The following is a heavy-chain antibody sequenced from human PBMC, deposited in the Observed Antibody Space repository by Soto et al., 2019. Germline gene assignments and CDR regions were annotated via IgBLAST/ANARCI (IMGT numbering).Heavy chain of an antibody. CDR2: TYYTGRT. D-gene: IGHD3-3*01. J-gene: IGHJ6*03. Sequence: QVQLQESGPGLVKPSETLSLTCTVSGDSISGYYWSWIRQAPGKGLEWIGYTYYTGRTDNNPSLKRRVSMSVDTSMNKFSLELTSVTAADTAVYYCARNQAVTVFGLPTHFYYMDVWGKGTPVTVSS. CDR1: GDSISGYY. CDR3: ARNQAVTVFGLPTHFYYMDV. V-gene: IGHV4-59*01.